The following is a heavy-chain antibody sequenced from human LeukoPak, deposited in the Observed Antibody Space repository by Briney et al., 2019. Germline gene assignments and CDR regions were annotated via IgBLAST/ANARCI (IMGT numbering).Heavy chain of an antibody. V-gene: IGHV4-39*01. CDR1: GGSISSSSYY. Sequence: SETLSLTCTVSGGSISSSSYYWGWIRQPPGKGLEWIGSIYYSGSTYYNPSLKSRVTISVDTSKNQFSLKLSSVTAADTAVYYCARQGSGWYFDLWGRGTLVTVSS. CDR3: ARQGSGWYFDL. J-gene: IGHJ2*01. CDR2: IYYSGST.